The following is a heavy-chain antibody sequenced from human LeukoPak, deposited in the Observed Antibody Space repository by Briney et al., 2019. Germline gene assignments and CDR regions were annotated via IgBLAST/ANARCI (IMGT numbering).Heavy chain of an antibody. J-gene: IGHJ4*02. CDR1: GYIFTGYY. D-gene: IGHD3-22*01. CDR2: INPNSGGT. V-gene: IGHV1-2*06. Sequence: ASVKVSCKASGYIFTGYYMHWVRQAPGQGLEWMGRINPNSGGTNYAQKFQGRVTMTRDTSISTAYMELSRLRSDDTAVYYCARGILYYYDSSGYYGVDYWGQGTQVTVSS. CDR3: ARGILYYYDSSGYYGVDY.